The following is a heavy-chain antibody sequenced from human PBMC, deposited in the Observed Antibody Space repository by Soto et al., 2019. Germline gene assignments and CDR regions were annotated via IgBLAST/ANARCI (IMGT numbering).Heavy chain of an antibody. CDR1: GFTFRSYA. D-gene: IGHD6-19*01. J-gene: IGHJ4*02. CDR2: ISGSGGST. Sequence: LGGSLRLSCAASGFTFRSYARSWVRQAPGKGLEWVSAISGSGGSTYYADSVKGRFTISRDNSKNTLYLQMNSLRAEDTAVYYCAKARVPYSSGWYASLYFDYWGQGTLVTVSS. CDR3: AKARVPYSSGWYASLYFDY. V-gene: IGHV3-23*01.